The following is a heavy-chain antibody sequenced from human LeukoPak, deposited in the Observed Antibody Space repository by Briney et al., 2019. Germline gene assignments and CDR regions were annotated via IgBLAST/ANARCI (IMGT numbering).Heavy chain of an antibody. CDR2: ISSSSSYI. J-gene: IGHJ6*03. D-gene: IGHD1-26*01. V-gene: IGHV3-21*01. CDR1: GFTFSTYN. CDR3: ARDSSYSGSYFSGYYYYYYMDV. Sequence: GGSLRLSCAASGFTFSTYNMNWVRQAPGKGLEWVSFISSSSSYIYYADSVKGRFTISSDNAKNSLYLQMNSLRAEDTAVYYCARDSSYSGSYFSGYYYYYYMDVWGKGTTVTVSS.